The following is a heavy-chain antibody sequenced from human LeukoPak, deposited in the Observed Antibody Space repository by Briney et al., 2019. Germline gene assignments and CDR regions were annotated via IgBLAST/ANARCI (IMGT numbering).Heavy chain of an antibody. J-gene: IGHJ3*02. V-gene: IGHV4-34*01. D-gene: IGHD6-13*01. CDR1: GGSFSGYY. CDR3: RRDSSWVAFDI. CDR2: INHSGST. Sequence: KTSETLSLTCAVYGGSFSGYYWSWIRQPPGKGLEWIGEINHSGSTNYNPSLKSRVTISVDTSKNQFSLKLSSVTAADTAVYYCRRDSSWVAFDIWGQGTMVTVSS.